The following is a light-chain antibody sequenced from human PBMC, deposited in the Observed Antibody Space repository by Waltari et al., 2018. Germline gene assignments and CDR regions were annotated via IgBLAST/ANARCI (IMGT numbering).Light chain of an antibody. V-gene: IGLV7-43*01. J-gene: IGLJ3*02. CDR2: DTN. CDR1: PGQVISNYY. CDR3: VLYRGDAQWV. Sequence: QTVVTQEPSLTVSPGGTVTLTCASTPGQVISNYYPNWFQQKPGQAPRARIYDTNKKQPGTPARFSGSLLGGKAALTLSGAQPEDEAEYYCVLYRGDAQWVFGGGTKLTVL.